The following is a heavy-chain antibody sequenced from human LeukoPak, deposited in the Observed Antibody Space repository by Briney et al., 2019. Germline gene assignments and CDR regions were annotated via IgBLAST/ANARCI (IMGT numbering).Heavy chain of an antibody. CDR3: ARDGGDCSGDSCYVDY. V-gene: IGHV3-20*04. Sequence: PGGSLRLSCAAFGFTFDDYGMSWVRQAPGKGLEWVSSIKWNGGSTGYADSVKGRFTISRDNAKNSLYLQMNSLRAEDTALYYCARDGGDCSGDSCYVDYWGQGTLVTVSS. J-gene: IGHJ4*02. D-gene: IGHD2-15*01. CDR1: GFTFDDYG. CDR2: IKWNGGST.